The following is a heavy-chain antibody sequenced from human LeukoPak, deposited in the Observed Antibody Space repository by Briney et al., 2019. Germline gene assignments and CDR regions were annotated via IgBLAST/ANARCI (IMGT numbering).Heavy chain of an antibody. Sequence: QSSETLSLTCTASGVSMRNHYWSWIRQPPGKGLEWIGYIYYSGSTNYNPSLKSRVTISVDTSKNQFSLKLSSVTAADTAVYYCARDLDSSGWYPHAFDIWGQGTMVTVSS. CDR1: GVSMRNHY. J-gene: IGHJ3*02. CDR3: ARDLDSSGWYPHAFDI. V-gene: IGHV4-59*11. D-gene: IGHD6-19*01. CDR2: IYYSGST.